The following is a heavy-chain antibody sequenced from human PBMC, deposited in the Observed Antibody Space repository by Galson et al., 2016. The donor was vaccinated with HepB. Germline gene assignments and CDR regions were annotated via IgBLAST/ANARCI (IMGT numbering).Heavy chain of an antibody. J-gene: IGHJ3*01. V-gene: IGHV3-23*01. CDR2: ITGHGTTT. CDR3: AKDPQWTTSSRGAFDV. D-gene: IGHD6-6*01. CDR1: GLSFSSYA. Sequence: SLRLSCAASGLSFSSYAMSWVRQAPGKGLEWVSTITGHGTTTYYADSVEGRFTISRGNSRSTLYLQMNGLRGEDTAVYYCAKDPQWTTSSRGAFDVWGQGTMLTVFS.